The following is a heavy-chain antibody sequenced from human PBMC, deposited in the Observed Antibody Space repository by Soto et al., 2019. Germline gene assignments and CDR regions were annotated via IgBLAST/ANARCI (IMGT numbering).Heavy chain of an antibody. CDR2: IYSGGST. D-gene: IGHD3-22*01. CDR3: ARGYYDSTAYFDY. J-gene: IGHJ4*02. Sequence: GGSLRLSCAASGFTISSNYMSWVRQAPGKGLEWVSVIYSGGSTYYADSVKGRFTISRHNSKNTLYLQMNSLRAEDTAVYYCARGYYDSTAYFDYWGQGTLVTVSS. CDR1: GFTISSNY. V-gene: IGHV3-53*01.